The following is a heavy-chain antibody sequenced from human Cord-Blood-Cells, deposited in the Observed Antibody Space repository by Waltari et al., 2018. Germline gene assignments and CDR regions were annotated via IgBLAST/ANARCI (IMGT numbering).Heavy chain of an antibody. CDR3: ARGLAAAEGYFDY. J-gene: IGHJ4*02. Sequence: QVQLQQWGAGLLKPSETLSLTCAVYGGSFSGYYWSWTRQPPGKGLEWIGEINHSGSTNYNPSLKSRVTISVDTSKNQFSLKLSSVTAADTAVYYCARGLAAAEGYFDYWGQGTLVTVSS. CDR2: INHSGST. V-gene: IGHV4-34*01. D-gene: IGHD6-13*01. CDR1: GGSFSGYY.